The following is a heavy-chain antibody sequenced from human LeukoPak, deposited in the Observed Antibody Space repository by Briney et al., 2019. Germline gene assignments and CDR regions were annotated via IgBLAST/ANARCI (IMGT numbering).Heavy chain of an antibody. D-gene: IGHD3-10*01. V-gene: IGHV4-39*07. CDR2: IYYSGST. J-gene: IGHJ4*02. Sequence: PSETLSLTCAVSGGSISSSSYYWGWIRQPPGKGLEWIVSIYYSGSTYYNPSLKSRVTISVNTSKNQFSLKLSSVTAADTAVYYCARRPYYYGSGSYYGVRYYFDYWGQGTLVTVSS. CDR1: GGSISSSSYY. CDR3: ARRPYYYGSGSYYGVRYYFDY.